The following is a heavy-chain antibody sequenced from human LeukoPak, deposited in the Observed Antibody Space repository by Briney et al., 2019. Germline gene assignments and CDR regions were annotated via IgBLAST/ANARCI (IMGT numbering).Heavy chain of an antibody. CDR1: GFTFSSYA. CDR2: ISGNGDNT. CDR3: AKTLSSGWSGRYYFDY. J-gene: IGHJ4*02. V-gene: IGHV3-23*01. D-gene: IGHD6-19*01. Sequence: GGSLRLSCAASGFTFSSYAISWVRQAPGKGLEWVSGISGNGDNTYYADSVKGRFTIYRDNSKNRLSLQMNSLRAEDTAVYYCAKTLSSGWSGRYYFDYWGQGTLVSVSS.